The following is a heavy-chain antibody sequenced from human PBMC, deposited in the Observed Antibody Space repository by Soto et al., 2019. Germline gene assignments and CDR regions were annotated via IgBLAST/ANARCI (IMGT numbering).Heavy chain of an antibody. CDR1: GFSLSSTRVA. CDR2: IYWDDDK. CDR3: AHSVVAGLGYYFHF. J-gene: IGHJ4*02. D-gene: IGHD6-19*01. Sequence: QITLKESGPTLVKPTQTLTLTCTFSGFSLSSTRVAVGWIRQPPGKALEWLALIYWDDDKRYSPFLKSRLTITNDTSKNQVVLTMTNMDPVDTATYYCAHSVVAGLGYYFHFWGQGTLVTVSS. V-gene: IGHV2-5*02.